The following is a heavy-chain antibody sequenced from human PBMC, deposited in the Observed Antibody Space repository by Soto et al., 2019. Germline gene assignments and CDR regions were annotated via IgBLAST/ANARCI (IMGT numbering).Heavy chain of an antibody. CDR1: GGTFSSYA. CDR3: ARDGCTYYFDY. J-gene: IGHJ4*02. CDR2: IIPILGIA. V-gene: IGHV1-69*04. Sequence: WASVKVSCKASGGTFSSYAISWVRQAPGQGLEWMGRIIPILGIANYAQKFQGRVTITADKSTSTAYMELSSLRSEDTAVYYCARDGCTYYFDYWGQGTLATVSS. D-gene: IGHD2-8*01.